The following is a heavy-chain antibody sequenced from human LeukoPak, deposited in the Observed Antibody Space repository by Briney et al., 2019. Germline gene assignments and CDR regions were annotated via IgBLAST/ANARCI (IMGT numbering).Heavy chain of an antibody. CDR3: ERDFTSVPLAARPIDF. V-gene: IGHV3-48*01. CDR1: GFTFSSYS. J-gene: IGHJ4*02. Sequence: QPGGSLRLSCAASGFTFSSYSMNWVRQAPGEGLEWVSYIGSQSSAVYYADSARGRFTISRDNARNSLYLQMNSLRAEDTAVYYCERDFTSVPLAARPIDFWGQGTRVTVSS. CDR2: IGSQSSAV. D-gene: IGHD6-6*01.